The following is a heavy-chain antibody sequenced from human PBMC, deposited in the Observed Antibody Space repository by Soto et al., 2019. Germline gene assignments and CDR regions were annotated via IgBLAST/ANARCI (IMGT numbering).Heavy chain of an antibody. CDR2: IDPSDSYT. V-gene: IGHV5-10-1*01. CDR1: GYSFTSYW. D-gene: IGHD3-22*01. CDR3: ARLYDSRGYSLQRTGYFEH. J-gene: IGHJ1*01. Sequence: PGESLKISCKGSGYSFTSYWISWVRQMPGKGLEWMGRIDPSDSYTNYSPSFQGHVTISADKSISTAYLQWSSLKASDTAMYYWARLYDSRGYSLQRTGYFEHWGQGTLVTVSS.